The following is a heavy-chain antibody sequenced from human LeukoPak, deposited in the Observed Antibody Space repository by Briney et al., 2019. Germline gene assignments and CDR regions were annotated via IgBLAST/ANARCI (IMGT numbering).Heavy chain of an antibody. CDR3: TTGGLYSDYYDSSGYDY. D-gene: IGHD3-22*01. CDR2: IKSKTDGGTT. CDR1: GFTXSNAW. J-gene: IGHJ4*02. Sequence: SLRLSCXASGFTXSNAWMSWVRQAPGKGLEWVGRIKSKTDGGTTDYAAPVKGRFTISRDDSKNKLYLQMNSLKTEDTAVYYCTTGGLYSDYYDSSGYDYWGQGTLVTVSS. V-gene: IGHV3-15*01.